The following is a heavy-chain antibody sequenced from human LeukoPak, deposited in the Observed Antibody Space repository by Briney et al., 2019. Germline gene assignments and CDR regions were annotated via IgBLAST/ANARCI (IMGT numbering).Heavy chain of an antibody. J-gene: IGHJ6*02. V-gene: IGHV3-53*01. Sequence: GGSLRLSCAASGFTVNSNSMSWVRQATGKGLECVAAIYSGDSTYYPDSVKGQFSISRDNSKNTLYLQMSSLRAEDTAIYYCVGRPYYYYGMDVWGQGTTVTVSS. CDR1: GFTVNSNS. CDR2: IYSGDST. CDR3: VGRPYYYYGMDV.